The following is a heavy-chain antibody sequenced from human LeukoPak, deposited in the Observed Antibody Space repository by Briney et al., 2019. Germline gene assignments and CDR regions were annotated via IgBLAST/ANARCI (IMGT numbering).Heavy chain of an antibody. Sequence: ASVKVSCKASGYTSTSYGISWVRQAPGQGLEWMGWISAYNGNTNYAQKLQGRVTMTTDTSTSTAYMELRSLRSDDTAVYYCAREFAKYGGNSLGYWGQGTLVTVSS. D-gene: IGHD4-23*01. J-gene: IGHJ4*02. CDR3: AREFAKYGGNSLGY. CDR2: ISAYNGNT. V-gene: IGHV1-18*01. CDR1: GYTSTSYG.